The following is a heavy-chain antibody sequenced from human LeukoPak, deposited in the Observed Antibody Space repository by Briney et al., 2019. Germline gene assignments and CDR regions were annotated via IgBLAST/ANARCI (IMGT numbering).Heavy chain of an antibody. J-gene: IGHJ4*02. D-gene: IGHD6-13*01. CDR1: GYTFTGYY. CDR3: ASGIAAAGTFDY. Sequence: ASVRVSCKASGYTFTGYYMHWVRQAPGQGLEWMGRINPNSGGTNYAQKFQGRVTMTRDASISTAYMELSRLRSDDTAVYYCASGIAAAGTFDYWGQGTLVTVSS. CDR2: INPNSGGT. V-gene: IGHV1-2*06.